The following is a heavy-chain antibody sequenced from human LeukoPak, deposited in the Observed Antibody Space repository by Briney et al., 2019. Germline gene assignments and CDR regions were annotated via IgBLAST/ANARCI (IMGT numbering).Heavy chain of an antibody. J-gene: IGHJ4*02. CDR1: GFSISDYY. Sequence: GGSLRLSCAASGFSISDYYMSWVRQAPGKGLEWISYISSGAGSTIKYADSVKGRFTISRDNAQNSLYLQMNSLRAEDTAVYYCARGRGLDYWGQGTLVTVSS. V-gene: IGHV3-11*04. CDR2: ISSGAGSTI. CDR3: ARGRGLDY.